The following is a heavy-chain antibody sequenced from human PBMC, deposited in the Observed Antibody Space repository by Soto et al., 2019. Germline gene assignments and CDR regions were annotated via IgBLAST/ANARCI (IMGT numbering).Heavy chain of an antibody. D-gene: IGHD2-8*01. CDR1: GYTFTSYA. CDR3: ARGQDICTNAVCYEGYYYYMDV. Sequence: QVQLVQSGAEVKKPGASVKVSCKASGYTFTSYAMHWVRQAPGQRLEWMGWINAANGNTQHSQKLQGRVTITRDTSASTAYMELSSLRSEDTAVYYCARGQDICTNAVCYEGYYYYMDVWGKGTTVTVSS. V-gene: IGHV1-3*01. J-gene: IGHJ6*03. CDR2: INAANGNT.